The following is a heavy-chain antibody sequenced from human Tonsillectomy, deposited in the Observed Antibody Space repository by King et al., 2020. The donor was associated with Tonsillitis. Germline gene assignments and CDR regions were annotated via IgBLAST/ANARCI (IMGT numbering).Heavy chain of an antibody. CDR2: ISAYNGNT. CDR1: GYTFTSYG. CDR3: ARDDTDSRPPFSSSWYY. Sequence: QLVQSGAEVKKPGASVKVSCKASGYTFTSYGINWVRQAPGQGLEWMGWISAYNGNTNYAQKLQGRVTMTTDTSTSTAYMELRSLRSDDTAVYYCARDDTDSRPPFSSSWYYWGQGTLVTVSS. J-gene: IGHJ4*02. V-gene: IGHV1-18*04. D-gene: IGHD6-13*01.